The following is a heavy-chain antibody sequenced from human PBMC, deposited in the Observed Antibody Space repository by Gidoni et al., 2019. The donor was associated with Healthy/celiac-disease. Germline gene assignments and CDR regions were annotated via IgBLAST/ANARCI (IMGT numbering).Heavy chain of an antibody. CDR2: INSDGSST. D-gene: IGHD3-10*01. CDR1: GFTFSSHW. V-gene: IGHV3-74*01. CDR3: ARDVYGSGSYYITAYYYYGMDV. J-gene: IGHJ6*02. Sequence: EVQLVESGGGLVQPGGSLRLSCAASGFTFSSHWMHWVRQAPGNGLVWVSRINSDGSSTSYADSVKGRFTISRDNAKNTLYLQMNSLRAEDTAVYYCARDVYGSGSYYITAYYYYGMDVWGQGTTVTVSS.